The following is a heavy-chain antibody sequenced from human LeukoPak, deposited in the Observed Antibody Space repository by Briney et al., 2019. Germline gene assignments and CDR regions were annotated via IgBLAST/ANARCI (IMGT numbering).Heavy chain of an antibody. J-gene: IGHJ4*02. D-gene: IGHD3-10*01. CDR2: IYTSGST. Sequence: SETLSLTCTVSVGSISSYYWSWIRQPAGKGLEWIGRIYTSGSTNYNPSLKSRVTMSVDTSKNQFSLKLSSVTAADTAVYYCARGGLYGSKLNPFDYWGQGTLVTVSS. V-gene: IGHV4-4*07. CDR3: ARGGLYGSKLNPFDY. CDR1: VGSISSYY.